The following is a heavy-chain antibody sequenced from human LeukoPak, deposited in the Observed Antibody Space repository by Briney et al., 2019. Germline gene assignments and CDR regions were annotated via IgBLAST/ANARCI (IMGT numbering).Heavy chain of an antibody. D-gene: IGHD4-23*01. CDR2: IYYSGST. J-gene: IGHJ5*02. V-gene: IGHV4-59*01. CDR1: GGSISSCY. CDR3: ARSGLGTVVTPLNWFDP. Sequence: SETLSLTCTLSGGSISSCYSSWIRQPPGKGLEWIGYIYYSGSTNYNTSVKSRVPISVDTSKTQFSLKLSSVTAADTAVYCCARSGLGTVVTPLNWFDPWGQGTLVTVSS.